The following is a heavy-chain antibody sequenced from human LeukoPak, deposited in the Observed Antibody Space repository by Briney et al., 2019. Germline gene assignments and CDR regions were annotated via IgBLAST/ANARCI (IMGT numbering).Heavy chain of an antibody. J-gene: IGHJ4*02. CDR3: AKDGRPDYYDSSGYYPYYFDY. CDR1: GFTFSNYG. Sequence: PGGSLRLSCAASGFTFSNYGMYWVRQAPGKGLEWVAFIRYDGSNKYYADSVKGRFTISRDNAKNSLYLQMNSLRAEDMALYYCAKDGRPDYYDSSGYYPYYFDYWGQGTLVTVSS. V-gene: IGHV3-30*02. D-gene: IGHD3-22*01. CDR2: IRYDGSNK.